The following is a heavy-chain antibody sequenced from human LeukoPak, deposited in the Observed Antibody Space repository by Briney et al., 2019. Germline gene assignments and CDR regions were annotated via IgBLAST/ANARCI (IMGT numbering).Heavy chain of an antibody. V-gene: IGHV3-11*01. D-gene: IGHD3-3*02. CDR2: ISSSGSTI. CDR1: GFTFSDYC. Sequence: GGSLRLSCAASGFTFSDYCMSWIRQAPGKGLEWVSYISSSGSTIYYADSVKGRFTISRDNAKNSLYLQMNSLRAEDTAVYYCARDRLSIFGVVTYMFDYWGQGTLVTVSS. J-gene: IGHJ4*02. CDR3: ARDRLSIFGVVTYMFDY.